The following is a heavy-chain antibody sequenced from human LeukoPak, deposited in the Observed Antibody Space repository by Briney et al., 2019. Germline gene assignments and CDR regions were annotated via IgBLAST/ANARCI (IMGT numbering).Heavy chain of an antibody. J-gene: IGHJ3*02. V-gene: IGHV1-2*02. CDR2: INPNSGGT. Sequence: GASVKVSCKASGYTFTGYYMHWVRQAPGQGLEWMGWINPNSGGTNYAQKFQGRVTMTRDTSISTAYMELSRLRSDDTAVYYCARISPWTLVRPPGYTFDIWGQGTMVTVSS. CDR1: GYTFTGYY. CDR3: ARISPWTLVRPPGYTFDI. D-gene: IGHD6-13*01.